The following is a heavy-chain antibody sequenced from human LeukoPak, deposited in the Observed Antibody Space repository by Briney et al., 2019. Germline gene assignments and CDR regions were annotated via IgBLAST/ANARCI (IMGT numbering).Heavy chain of an antibody. V-gene: IGHV3-30*18. CDR3: AKVLTPFIYYDSSGYYYSAFDI. CDR1: GFTFSSYG. J-gene: IGHJ3*02. D-gene: IGHD3-22*01. Sequence: GRSLRLSCAASGFTFSSYGMPWVRQAPGKGLEWVAVISYDGSNKCYADSVKGRFTISRDNSKNTLYLQMNSLRAEDTAVYYCAKVLTPFIYYDSSGYYYSAFDIWGQGTMVTVSS. CDR2: ISYDGSNK.